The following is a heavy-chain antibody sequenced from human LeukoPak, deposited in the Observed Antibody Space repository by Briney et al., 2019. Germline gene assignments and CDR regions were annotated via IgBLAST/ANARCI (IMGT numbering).Heavy chain of an antibody. CDR3: ARESSYYDSSGYTY. CDR1: GGSISSGDYY. Sequence: SQTLSLTCTVSGGSISSGDYYWSWIRQPPWKGLEWIGYIYYSGSTYYNPSLKTRVTISVDTSKNQFSLKLSSVTAADTAVYYCARESSYYDSSGYTYWGQGTLVTVSS. D-gene: IGHD3-22*01. J-gene: IGHJ4*02. CDR2: IYYSGST. V-gene: IGHV4-30-4*01.